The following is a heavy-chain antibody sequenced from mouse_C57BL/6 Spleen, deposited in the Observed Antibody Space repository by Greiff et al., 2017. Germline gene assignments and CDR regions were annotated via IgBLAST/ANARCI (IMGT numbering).Heavy chain of an antibody. CDR1: GYTFTDYY. CDR3: ARDLGHYGSSSGYFDY. D-gene: IGHD1-1*01. Sequence: QVQLKESGAELVRPGASVKLSCKASGYTFTDYYINWVKQRPGQGLEWIARIYPGSGNTYYNEKFKGKATLTAEKSSSTAYMQLSSLTSEESAVYFCARDLGHYGSSSGYFDYWGQGTTLTVSS. V-gene: IGHV1-76*01. J-gene: IGHJ2*01. CDR2: IYPGSGNT.